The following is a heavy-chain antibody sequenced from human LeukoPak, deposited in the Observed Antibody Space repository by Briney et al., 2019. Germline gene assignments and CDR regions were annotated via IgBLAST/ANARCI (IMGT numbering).Heavy chain of an antibody. V-gene: IGHV4-34*01. CDR3: AREGRGDLDY. CDR1: GGSVSGYY. CDR2: INHSGST. J-gene: IGHJ4*02. Sequence: PSETLSLTCAVYGGSVSGYYWSWIRQPPGKGLEWIGEINHSGSTNYNPSLKSRVTISVDTSKNQFSLKLSSVTAADTAVYYCAREGRGDLDYWGQGTLVTVSS.